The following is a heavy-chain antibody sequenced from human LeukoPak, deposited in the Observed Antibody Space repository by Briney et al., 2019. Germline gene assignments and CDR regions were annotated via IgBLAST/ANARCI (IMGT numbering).Heavy chain of an antibody. V-gene: IGHV3-30*02. J-gene: IGHJ3*02. D-gene: IGHD1-26*01. Sequence: GGSLGLSCAASGFTFSSYGMHWVRQAPGKGLEWVAFIRYDGSNKYYADSVKGRFTISRDNSKNTLYLQMNSLRAEDTAVYYCAKFEVGDPNAFDIWGQGTMVTVSS. CDR2: IRYDGSNK. CDR3: AKFEVGDPNAFDI. CDR1: GFTFSSYG.